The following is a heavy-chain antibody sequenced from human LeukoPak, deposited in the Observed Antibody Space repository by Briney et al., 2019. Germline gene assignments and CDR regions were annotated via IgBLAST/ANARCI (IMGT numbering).Heavy chain of an antibody. V-gene: IGHV3-30*04. D-gene: IGHD3-22*01. J-gene: IGHJ4*02. CDR3: ARDPDSSGYTFDY. CDR2: ISYDGSNK. CDR1: GFTFSSYA. Sequence: GGSLRLSCAASGFTFSSYAMHWVRQAPGKGLEWVAVISYDGSNKYYAASVKGRFTISRDNSKNTLYLQMNSLRAEDTAVYYCARDPDSSGYTFDYWGQGTLVTVSS.